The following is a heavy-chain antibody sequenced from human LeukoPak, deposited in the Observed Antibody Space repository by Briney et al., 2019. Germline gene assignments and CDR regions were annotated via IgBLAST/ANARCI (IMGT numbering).Heavy chain of an antibody. J-gene: IGHJ5*02. CDR3: ARNYGDYGVDWFDP. CDR2: IYYSGST. CDR1: GGSVSSGSYY. Sequence: PSETLSLTCTVSGGSVSSGSYYWGWIRQPPGKGLEWIGSIYYSGSTYYNPSLKSRVTISVDTSKNQFSLKLSSVTAADAAVYYCARNYGDYGVDWFDPWGQGTLVTVSS. V-gene: IGHV4-39*01. D-gene: IGHD4-17*01.